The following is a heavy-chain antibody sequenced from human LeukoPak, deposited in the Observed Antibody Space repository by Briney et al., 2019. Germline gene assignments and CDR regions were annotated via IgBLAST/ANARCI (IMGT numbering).Heavy chain of an antibody. V-gene: IGHV3-53*01. D-gene: IGHD6-13*01. Sequence: GGSLRLSCAASGFTVSSNYMSWVRQAPGKGLEWVSVIYSGGSTYYADSVKGRFTISRDNSKNTLYLQMSSLRAEDTAVYYCAREGSSWSFDYWGQGTLVTVSS. CDR2: IYSGGST. CDR1: GFTVSSNY. CDR3: AREGSSWSFDY. J-gene: IGHJ4*02.